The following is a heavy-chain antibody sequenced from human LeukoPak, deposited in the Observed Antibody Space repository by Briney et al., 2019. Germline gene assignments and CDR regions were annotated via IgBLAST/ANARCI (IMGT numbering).Heavy chain of an antibody. Sequence: GGSLRLSCAASGFTFSSYGMHWVRQAPGKGLECVAFISYDGSNKYYADSVKGRFTISRDNSKNTLYLQMNSLRAEDTAVYYCAKEATAGEHFDYWGQGALVIVSS. CDR1: GFTFSSYG. J-gene: IGHJ4*02. CDR3: AKEATAGEHFDY. CDR2: ISYDGSNK. D-gene: IGHD6-13*01. V-gene: IGHV3-30*18.